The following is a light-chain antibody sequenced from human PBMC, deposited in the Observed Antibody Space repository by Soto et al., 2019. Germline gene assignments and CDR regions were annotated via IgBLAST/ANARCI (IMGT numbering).Light chain of an antibody. CDR2: EVS. CDR1: SSDVGGYNY. V-gene: IGLV2-8*01. J-gene: IGLJ1*01. CDR3: SSYAGTNNYV. Sequence: QSVLTQPPSASGSPGQSVTISCTGTSSDVGGYNYVSWYQHHPGKAPKLMIYEVSKRPSGVPDRFSGSKSDNTASLTVSGLRAEDEADYYCSSYAGTNNYVFGTGTKLTVL.